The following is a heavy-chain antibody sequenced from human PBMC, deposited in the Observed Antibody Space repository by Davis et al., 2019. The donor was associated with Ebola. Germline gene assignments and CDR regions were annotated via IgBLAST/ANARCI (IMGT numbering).Heavy chain of an antibody. V-gene: IGHV4-59*01. CDR3: AAGSGPNFDY. J-gene: IGHJ4*02. D-gene: IGHD1-26*01. CDR1: GGSISSYY. CDR2: IYYSGST. Sequence: PSETLSLTCTASGGSISSYYWSWIRQPPGKGLEWIGYIYYSGSTNYNPSLKSRVTISVDTSKNQFSLKLSSVTAADTAVYYCAAGSGPNFDYWGQGTLVTVSS.